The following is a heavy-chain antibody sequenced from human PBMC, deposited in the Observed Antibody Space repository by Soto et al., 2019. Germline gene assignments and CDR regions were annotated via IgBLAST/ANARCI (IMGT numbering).Heavy chain of an antibody. J-gene: IGHJ6*03. CDR2: INHSGST. D-gene: IGHD5-12*01. V-gene: IGHV4-34*01. Sequence: SETLXLTCAVYGGSFSGDDWSWIRHPPGKGLERIGEINHSGSTNYNPSLKSRVTISVDTPKNQFSLKLSSVTAADTAVYYCARGPSTRGYTTYGYTKDISRSSKKRTPLSYYSMDVWGKGTTVTVS. CDR1: GGSFSGDD. CDR3: ARGPSTRGYTTYGYTKDISRSSKKRTPLSYYSMDV.